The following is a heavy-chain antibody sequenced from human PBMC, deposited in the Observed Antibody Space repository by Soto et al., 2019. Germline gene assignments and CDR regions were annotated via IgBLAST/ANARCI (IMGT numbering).Heavy chain of an antibody. D-gene: IGHD2-15*01. CDR1: GFTFSSYW. V-gene: IGHV3-7*01. Sequence: EVQLVESGGGLVQPGGSLRLSCAASGFTFSSYWMSWVRQAPGKGLEWVANIKQDGSEKYYVDSVKGRFTISRDNAKNSLYLQMNSLRAEDTAVYYCARANAYINCSGGSCQPDYYYYYMDVWGKGTTVTVSS. CDR3: ARANAYINCSGGSCQPDYYYYYMDV. J-gene: IGHJ6*03. CDR2: IKQDGSEK.